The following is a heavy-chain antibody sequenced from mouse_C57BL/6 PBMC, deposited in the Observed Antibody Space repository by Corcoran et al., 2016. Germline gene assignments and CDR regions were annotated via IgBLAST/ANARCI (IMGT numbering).Heavy chain of an antibody. V-gene: IGHV9-3*01. CDR1: GYTFTTYG. J-gene: IGHJ3*01. CDR3: AREEIYYDYPAWFAY. CDR2: INTYSGVP. Sequence: QIQLVQSGPELKKPGETVKISCKASGYTFTTYGMSWVKQAPGKGLKWMGWINTYSGVPTYADDFKGRFAFSLETSASTAYLQINNLKNEDTATYVCAREEIYYDYPAWFAYWGQGTLVTVSA. D-gene: IGHD2-4*01.